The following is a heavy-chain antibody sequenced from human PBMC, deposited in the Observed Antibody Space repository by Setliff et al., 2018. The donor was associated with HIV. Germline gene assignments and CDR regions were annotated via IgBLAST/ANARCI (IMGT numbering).Heavy chain of an antibody. CDR3: VKEAYGNTWNYYYYYIDV. D-gene: IGHD1-1*01. V-gene: IGHV3-33*06. CDR2: IWHDGSNE. CDR1: GYTFTDYS. Sequence: SCKASGYTFTDYSIHWVRQAPGKGLEWVAVIWHDGSNENYADSVKGRFTISRDNSKNTLYLQMSSLRVDDTAVYYCVKEAYGNTWNYYYYYIDVWGKGTTVTVSS. J-gene: IGHJ6*03.